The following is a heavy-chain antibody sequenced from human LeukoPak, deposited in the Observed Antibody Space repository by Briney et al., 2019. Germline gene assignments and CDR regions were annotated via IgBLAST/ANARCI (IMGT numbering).Heavy chain of an antibody. CDR2: FDPEDGET. CDR3: AREVYSSSKGDAFDI. CDR1: GYTLTELS. D-gene: IGHD6-6*01. V-gene: IGHV1-24*01. Sequence: ASVKVSCKVSGYTLTELSMHWVRQAPGKGLEWMGGFDPEDGETIYAQKFQGRVTITRNTSISTAYMELSSLRSEDTAVYYCAREVYSSSKGDAFDIWGQGTMVTVSS. J-gene: IGHJ3*02.